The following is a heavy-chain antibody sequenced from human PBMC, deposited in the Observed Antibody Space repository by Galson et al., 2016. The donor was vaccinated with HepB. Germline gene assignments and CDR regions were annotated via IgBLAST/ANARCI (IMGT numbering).Heavy chain of an antibody. CDR2: IYQTGTA. D-gene: IGHD1/OR15-1a*01. J-gene: IGHJ4*02. CDR3: TRGTLGTTASMAFDY. CDR1: GGFISNNYW. Sequence: SETLSLTCAVSGGFISNNYWWSWVRQSPGEGLEWIGEIYQTGTANYNPSFTSRATISVDKSKNEISLRLGSVTAADTAVYYCTRGTLGTTASMAFDYWGQGTLVSVSS. V-gene: IGHV4-4*02.